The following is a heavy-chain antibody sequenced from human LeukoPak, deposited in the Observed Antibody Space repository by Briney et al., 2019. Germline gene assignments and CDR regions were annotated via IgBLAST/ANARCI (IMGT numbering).Heavy chain of an antibody. J-gene: IGHJ4*02. CDR3: ARDPYNTILYRLAH. CDR2: ISADGQVT. Sequence: PGGSLRLSCAGSGFAFGTYAMSWVRQAPGMGPEWVSSISADGQVTYYADSVEGRFTVSRDNPKSTLYLQLNSLRAEDTATYYCARDPYNTILYRLAHWGQGTLVTVSS. CDR1: GFAFGTYA. V-gene: IGHV3-23*01. D-gene: IGHD3-10*01.